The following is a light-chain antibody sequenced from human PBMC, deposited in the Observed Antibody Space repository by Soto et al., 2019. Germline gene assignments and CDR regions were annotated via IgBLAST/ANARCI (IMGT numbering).Light chain of an antibody. V-gene: IGKV1-5*01. J-gene: IGKJ1*01. CDR1: QSISSW. Sequence: DIQMTQSPSTLSASVGDRVTITCRASQSISSWLAWYQQKPGKAPKLLIYDASNLESGVPSRFSGSGSGTEFTLTISCLQPDDFATYYCQQYNSYSTFAQGTKV. CDR2: DAS. CDR3: QQYNSYST.